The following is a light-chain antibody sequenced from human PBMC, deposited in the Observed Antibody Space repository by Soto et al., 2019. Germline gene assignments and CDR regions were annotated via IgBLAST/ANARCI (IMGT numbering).Light chain of an antibody. CDR1: SSDVGSYNL. Sequence: QSALTQPASVSGSPGQSITISCTGTSSDVGSYNLVSWYQQHPGKAPKLMIYAGSKRPSGVSNRFSGSKSGNTASLTISGLQAEDEADYYCCSYARSSNYVFGTGTKVTVL. J-gene: IGLJ1*01. CDR3: CSYARSSNYV. V-gene: IGLV2-23*01. CDR2: AGS.